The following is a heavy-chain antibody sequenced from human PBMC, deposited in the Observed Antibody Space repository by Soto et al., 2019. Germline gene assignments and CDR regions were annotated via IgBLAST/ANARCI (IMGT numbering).Heavy chain of an antibody. CDR3: ATRITVFGLLIPPFDP. CDR1: GGPLSSGSDY. V-gene: IGHV4-61*01. D-gene: IGHD3-3*01. Sequence: SETLSLTXTVSGGPLSSGSDYWSWIRQSPGQGLEWIGYIYYSGTTKYNPSLKSRVSISVDTSKNQFSLRLTSLSAADTAVYYCATRITVFGLLIPPFDPWGQGTQVTVSS. CDR2: IYYSGTT. J-gene: IGHJ5*02.